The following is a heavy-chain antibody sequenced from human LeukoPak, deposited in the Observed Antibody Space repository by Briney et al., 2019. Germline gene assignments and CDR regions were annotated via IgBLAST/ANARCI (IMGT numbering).Heavy chain of an antibody. V-gene: IGHV4-39*07. D-gene: IGHD5/OR15-5a*01. CDR1: GGSITNRDYL. Sequence: SETLSLTCTVSGGSITNRDYLWRWIRLPPGRVLVMTGSIYYSGRTYYHPTLKMRATISVDTANNEFSLMLSSVTAADAGVYYCARRSVSWYYFDDWGQGTLVTVSS. CDR2: IYYSGRT. J-gene: IGHJ4*02. CDR3: ARRSVSWYYFDD.